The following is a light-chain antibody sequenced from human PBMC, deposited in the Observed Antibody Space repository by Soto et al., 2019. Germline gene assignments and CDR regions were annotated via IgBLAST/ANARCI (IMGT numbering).Light chain of an antibody. Sequence: EIVMTQSPATLSVSPGERATLSCRASENINIFLAWYQQKPGQAPRLLIYGATTGATGIPARFSGSGSGTEFTLTISSLQSEDFAVYYCQHYNNWPITFGQGTRLEIK. J-gene: IGKJ5*01. CDR3: QHYNNWPIT. CDR2: GAT. CDR1: ENINIF. V-gene: IGKV3-15*01.